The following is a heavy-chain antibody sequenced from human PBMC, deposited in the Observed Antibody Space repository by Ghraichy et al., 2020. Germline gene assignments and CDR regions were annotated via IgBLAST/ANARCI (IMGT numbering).Heavy chain of an antibody. CDR2: IRSKAYGGTT. J-gene: IGHJ4*02. D-gene: IGHD3-3*01. Sequence: GGSLRLSCTASGFTFGDYAMSWFRQAPGKGLEWVGFIRSKAYGGTTEYAASVKGRFTISRDDSKSIAYLQMNSLKTEDTAVYYCGVGVRFLEIDYWGQGTLVTVSS. CDR3: GVGVRFLEIDY. V-gene: IGHV3-49*03. CDR1: GFTFGDYA.